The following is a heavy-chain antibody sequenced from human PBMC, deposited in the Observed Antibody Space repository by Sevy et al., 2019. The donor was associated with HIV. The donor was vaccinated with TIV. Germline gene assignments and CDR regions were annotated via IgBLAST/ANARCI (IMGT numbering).Heavy chain of an antibody. CDR2: VTSDGAT. V-gene: IGHV3-23*01. CDR1: GLTFTTTG. J-gene: IGHJ4*02. D-gene: IGHD3-16*01. Sequence: GGSLRLSCAASGLTFTTTGMSWVRQAPGKGLEWVAGVTSDGATYYADSVRDRFTVSRDNSKNTLYLQLNSLRADDTAVFYCAGGDTTMITDLDYWCQGTLVTVSS. CDR3: AGGDTTMITDLDY.